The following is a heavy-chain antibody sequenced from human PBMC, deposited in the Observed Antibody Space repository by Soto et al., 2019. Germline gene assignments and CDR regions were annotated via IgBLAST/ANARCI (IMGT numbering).Heavy chain of an antibody. CDR2: IIPILGIA. D-gene: IGHD2-15*01. J-gene: IGHJ4*02. V-gene: IGHV1-69*02. Sequence: ASVKVSCKASGGTFSSYTISWVRQAPGQGLEWMGRIIPILGIANYAQKFQGRVTITADKSTSTAYMELSSLRSEDTAVYYCARGGCSGGSCYSPFDYWGQGTLVTVSS. CDR3: ARGGCSGGSCYSPFDY. CDR1: GGTFSSYT.